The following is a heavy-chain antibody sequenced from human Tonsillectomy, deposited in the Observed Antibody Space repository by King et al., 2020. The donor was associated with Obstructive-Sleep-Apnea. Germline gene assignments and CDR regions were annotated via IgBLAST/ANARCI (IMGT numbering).Heavy chain of an antibody. CDR2: ISGSGGRT. Sequence: VQLVESGGGLVQPGGSLRLSCAASGFTFSSYAMSWFRQAPGKGLEGVSGISGSGGRTYYADSVKGRFTISRDNSKYTLYLQLNSLRAEDTAVYYCAKDRYYGSGTWVYWGQGTLVTVSS. J-gene: IGHJ4*02. CDR3: AKDRYYGSGTWVY. CDR1: GFTFSSYA. V-gene: IGHV3-23*04. D-gene: IGHD3-10*01.